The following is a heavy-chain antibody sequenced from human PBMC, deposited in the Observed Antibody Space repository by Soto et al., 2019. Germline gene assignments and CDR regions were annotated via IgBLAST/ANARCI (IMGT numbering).Heavy chain of an antibody. CDR3: ARDPYSSGWLDY. J-gene: IGHJ4*02. CDR1: GFTFSSYT. D-gene: IGHD6-19*01. Sequence: QVQLVESGGXVVQPGRSLRLSCAASGFTFSSYTMHWVRQAPGKGLEWVAVISYDENNKYYADSVKGRFTISRDNSKNTLYLQMNSLRGEDTAVYYCARDPYSSGWLDYWGQGTLVTGSS. V-gene: IGHV3-30-3*01. CDR2: ISYDENNK.